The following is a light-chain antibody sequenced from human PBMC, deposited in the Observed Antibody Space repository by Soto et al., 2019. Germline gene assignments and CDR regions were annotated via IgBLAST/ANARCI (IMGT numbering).Light chain of an antibody. Sequence: QSALNQPASVSGSPGQSITISCTGTSSDVGGYRYLSWFQQHPGKAPKLMSYDVSNRHSGVSLRFSGSKSGNTASLTISGLQAENDADYYCSSYSGTNPPDVLGTGTKVTV. CDR2: DVS. CDR1: SSDVGGYRY. V-gene: IGLV2-14*03. J-gene: IGLJ1*01. CDR3: SSYSGTNPPDV.